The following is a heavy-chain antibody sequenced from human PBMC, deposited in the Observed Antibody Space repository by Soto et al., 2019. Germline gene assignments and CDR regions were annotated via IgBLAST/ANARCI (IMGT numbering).Heavy chain of an antibody. V-gene: IGHV1-18*01. CDR3: AREGSYRHWTHFDY. D-gene: IGHD3-16*02. CDR1: GYTFTSYG. CDR2: ISAYNGNT. J-gene: IGHJ4*02. Sequence: QVQLVQSGAEVKKPGASVKVSCKASGYTFTSYGISWVRQAPGQGLEWMGWISAYNGNTNYAQKHQVIVTMTTDTSTSTAYMELRSLRSDDTAVYYFAREGSYRHWTHFDYSGQGTLVTVSS.